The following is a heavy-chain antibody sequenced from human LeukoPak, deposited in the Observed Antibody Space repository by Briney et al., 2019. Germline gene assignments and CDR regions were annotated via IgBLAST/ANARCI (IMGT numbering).Heavy chain of an antibody. CDR3: AVYSSGWYNTFDI. CDR1: GFTFDNYW. V-gene: IGHV3-7*01. J-gene: IGHJ3*02. CDR2: IKQDGSEK. D-gene: IGHD6-19*01. Sequence: GGSLRLSCEASGFTFDNYWRSWVRQAPGKGLEWVANIKQDGSEKYYVDSVKGRFTISRDNAKNSLFLQMNSLGAEDTAVYYCAVYSSGWYNTFDIWGQGTMVTVSS.